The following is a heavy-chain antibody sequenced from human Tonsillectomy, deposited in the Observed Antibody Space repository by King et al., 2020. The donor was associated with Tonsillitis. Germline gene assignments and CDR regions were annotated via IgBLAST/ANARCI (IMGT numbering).Heavy chain of an antibody. CDR2: ISWDGGSI. CDR3: AKSQLVGDNGMDV. CDR1: GFTFDDHP. Sequence: VQLVESGGVVVQPGGSLRLSCAASGFTFDDHPMHWVRQAPGKGLEWVSLISWDGGSIYYADSVKGRFTISRDNSKNSLYLQMNSLRTEDTALYYCAKSQLVGDNGMDVWGQGTTVTVSS. V-gene: IGHV3-43*01. D-gene: IGHD6-13*01. J-gene: IGHJ6*02.